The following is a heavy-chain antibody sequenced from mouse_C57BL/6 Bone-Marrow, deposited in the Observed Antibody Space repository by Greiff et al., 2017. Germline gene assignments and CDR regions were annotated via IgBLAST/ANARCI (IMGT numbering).Heavy chain of an antibody. CDR2: IRHKANGYTT. V-gene: IGHV7-3*01. D-gene: IGHD2-3*01. CDR3: ARCRNDGYYDAMDY. J-gene: IGHJ4*01. Sequence: EVKLMESGGGLVQPGGSLSLSCAASGFTFTDYYMSWVRQPPGKALEWLGFIRHKANGYTTEYSASVKGRFTISRDNSQSILYLQMNTLRAEDSATYYCARCRNDGYYDAMDYWGQGTSVTVSA. CDR1: GFTFTDYY.